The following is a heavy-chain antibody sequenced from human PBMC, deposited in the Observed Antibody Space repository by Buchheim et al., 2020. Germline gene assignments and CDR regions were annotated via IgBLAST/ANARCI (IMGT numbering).Heavy chain of an antibody. CDR1: GFTFSSYS. Sequence: EVQLVESGGGLVQPGGSLRLSCAASGFTFSSYSMNWVRQAPGKGLEWVSYISSSSSTIYYADSAKGRFTISRDNAKNSLYLQMNSLRDEDTAVYYCARPWSYSSSSSGGMDVWGQGTT. D-gene: IGHD6-6*01. J-gene: IGHJ6*02. CDR2: ISSSSSTI. CDR3: ARPWSYSSSSSGGMDV. V-gene: IGHV3-48*02.